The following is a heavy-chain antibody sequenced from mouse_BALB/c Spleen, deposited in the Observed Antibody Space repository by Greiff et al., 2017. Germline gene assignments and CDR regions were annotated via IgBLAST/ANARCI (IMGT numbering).Heavy chain of an antibody. V-gene: IGHV5-6-5*01. CDR3: ARARSYWYFDV. Sequence: EVQVVESGGGLVKPGGSLKLSCAASGFTFSSYAMSWVRQTPEKRLEWVASISSGGSTYYPDSVKGRFTISRDNARNILYLQMSSLRSEDTAMYYCARARSYWYFDVWGGGTTVTVSS. CDR2: ISSGGST. CDR1: GFTFSSYA. J-gene: IGHJ1*01.